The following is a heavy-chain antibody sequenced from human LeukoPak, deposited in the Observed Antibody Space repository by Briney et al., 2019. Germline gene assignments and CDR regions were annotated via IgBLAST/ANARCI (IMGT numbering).Heavy chain of an antibody. D-gene: IGHD5-24*01. Sequence: PGGSLRLSCAASGFPFSSYAMSWVRQAPGKGLEWVSAISAGGGSTYYADSVKGRFTISRDSSENTLYLQMNSLRAEDTAVYYCAKGRRDGYNYDYWGQGTPVTVSS. CDR3: AKGRRDGYNYDY. CDR2: ISAGGGST. CDR1: GFPFSSYA. V-gene: IGHV3-23*01. J-gene: IGHJ4*02.